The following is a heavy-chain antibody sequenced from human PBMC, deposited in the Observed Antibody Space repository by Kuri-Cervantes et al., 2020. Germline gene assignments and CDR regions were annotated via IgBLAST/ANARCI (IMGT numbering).Heavy chain of an antibody. CDR3: AKAYSSGRRSFSVLDY. J-gene: IGHJ4*02. Sequence: GGSLRLSCAASRFTFSTYAMSWVRQAPGKGLEWVSGISGSGDSTYYADSVKGRFSIPRDNSKNTLYLQMNSLRAEDTAIYYCAKAYSSGRRSFSVLDYWGQGTLVTVSS. D-gene: IGHD6-19*01. V-gene: IGHV3-23*01. CDR2: ISGSGDST. CDR1: RFTFSTYA.